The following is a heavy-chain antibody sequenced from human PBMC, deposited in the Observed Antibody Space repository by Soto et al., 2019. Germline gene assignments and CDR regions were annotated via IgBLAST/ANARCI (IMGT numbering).Heavy chain of an antibody. CDR1: GFTFSNYA. D-gene: IGHD3-9*01. V-gene: IGHV3-64*01. CDR2: ISSNGGST. J-gene: IGHJ6*03. CDR3: ARDGERGLRYFDWVSPYMDV. Sequence: GGSLRLSCAASGFTFSNYAMHWVRQAPGKGLEYVSAISSNGGSTYYANSVKGRFTISRDNSKNTLYVQMGSLRAEDMAVYYCARDGERGLRYFDWVSPYMDVWGKGTTVTVSS.